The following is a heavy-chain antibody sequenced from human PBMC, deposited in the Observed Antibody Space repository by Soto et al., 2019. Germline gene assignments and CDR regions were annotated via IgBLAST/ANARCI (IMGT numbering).Heavy chain of an antibody. J-gene: IGHJ6*02. D-gene: IGHD1-26*01. CDR3: AKDLGSPWGQLPLYYYYYYGMDV. CDR1: GFTFSSYG. Sequence: SLRLSCAASGFTFSSYGMHGGRQAPGPGLEGVAVISYDGSNKYYADSVKGRFTISRDNSKNTLYLQMNSLRAEDTAVYYCAKDLGSPWGQLPLYYYYYYGMDVSGQGTTVTVSS. V-gene: IGHV3-30*18. CDR2: ISYDGSNK.